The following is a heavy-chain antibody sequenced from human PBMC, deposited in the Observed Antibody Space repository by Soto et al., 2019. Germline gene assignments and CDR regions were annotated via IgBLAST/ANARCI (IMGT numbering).Heavy chain of an antibody. CDR1: GYTFTSYA. Sequence: ASVKVSCKASGYTFTSYAMNWVRQAPGQGLEWMGWINANTGNPTYAQGFTGRFVFSLDTSVSTAYLQICSLKAEDTAVYYCAGSGTYYYYYYYMDVWGKGTTVTVSS. CDR3: AGSGTYYYYYYYMDV. V-gene: IGHV7-4-1*01. J-gene: IGHJ6*03. CDR2: INANTGNP. D-gene: IGHD3-10*01.